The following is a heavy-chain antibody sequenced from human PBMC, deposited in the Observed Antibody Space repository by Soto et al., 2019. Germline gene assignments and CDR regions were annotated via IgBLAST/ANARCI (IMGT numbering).Heavy chain of an antibody. CDR2: ISSSSSYI. Sequence: GWSLRLSCAASGFTFSSYSMNLVRQAPGKGLEWVSSISSSSSYIYYADSVKGRFTISRDNAKNSLYLQMNSLRAEDTAVYYCARDFGYSSSFNYYYYGIEVWGEGTKVTVSS. CDR1: GFTFSSYS. J-gene: IGHJ6*04. D-gene: IGHD6-13*01. V-gene: IGHV3-21*01. CDR3: ARDFGYSSSFNYYYYGIEV.